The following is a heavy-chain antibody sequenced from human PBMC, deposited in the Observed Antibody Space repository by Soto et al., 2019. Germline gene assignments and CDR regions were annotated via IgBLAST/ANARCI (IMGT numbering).Heavy chain of an antibody. CDR1: GFTFSSYA. D-gene: IGHD6-19*01. V-gene: IGHV3-33*01. CDR2: IRHDGTDS. Sequence: QVQLVESGGGVVQPGRSLRLACAVSGFTFSSYAMHWVRQAPGKGLEWVTAIRHDGTDSYYADSVKGRFTISRDNSKSTLYLHMYSMRVQDTAVYYCARESDAYRSGWRYLKLWSQGTLVTGSS. CDR3: ARESDAYRSGWRYLKL. J-gene: IGHJ1*01.